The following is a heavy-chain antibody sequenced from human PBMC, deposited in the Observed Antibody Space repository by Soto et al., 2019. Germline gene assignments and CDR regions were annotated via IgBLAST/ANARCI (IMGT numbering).Heavy chain of an antibody. CDR1: GGSMTSGDQY. V-gene: IGHV4-31*03. J-gene: IGHJ6*02. D-gene: IGHD1-1*01. CDR2: INHRGNL. CDR3: ARELPQRQGRNMDV. Sequence: SETLSLTCTVTGGSMTSGDQYWTWIRRRPGEGLEWFGYINHRGNLYYNPSLKSRVSMSVDTSKNQFSLNLSSVTAADTAVYYCARELPQRQGRNMDVWGQGTTVTVSS.